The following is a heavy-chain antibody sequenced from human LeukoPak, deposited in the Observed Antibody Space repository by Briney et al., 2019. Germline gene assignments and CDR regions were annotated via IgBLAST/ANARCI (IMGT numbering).Heavy chain of an antibody. J-gene: IGHJ6*02. D-gene: IGHD3-10*01. CDR3: ARGRGSGSPKYYYYYGMDV. Sequence: SETLSPTCAVYGGSFSGYYWSWIRQPPGKGLEWIGEINHSGSTNYNPSLKSRVTISVDTSKNQFSLKLSSVTAADTAVYYCARGRGSGSPKYYYYYGMDVWGQGTTVTVSS. V-gene: IGHV4-34*01. CDR2: INHSGST. CDR1: GGSFSGYY.